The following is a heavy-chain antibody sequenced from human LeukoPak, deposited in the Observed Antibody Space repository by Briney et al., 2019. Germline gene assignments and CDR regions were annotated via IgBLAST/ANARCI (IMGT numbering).Heavy chain of an antibody. D-gene: IGHD3-22*01. J-gene: IGHJ4*02. CDR2: IWYDGNSK. V-gene: IGHV3-33*01. CDR3: VRGTYYYDSSDYYYFPY. Sequence: PGRSLRLSCAASGFTFSNYGMHWVRQAPGKGLEWVAVIWYDGNSKFYVGSVKGRFTISRDNSKNTLYLQMNSLGAEDTAVYYCVRGTYYYDSSDYYYFPYWGQGTPVTVSS. CDR1: GFTFSNYG.